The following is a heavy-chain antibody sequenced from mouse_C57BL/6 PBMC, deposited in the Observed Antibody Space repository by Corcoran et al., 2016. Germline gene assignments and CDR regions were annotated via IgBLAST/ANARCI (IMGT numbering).Heavy chain of an antibody. V-gene: IGHV1-53*01. Sequence: QVQLQQPGTELVKPGASVKLSCKACGYTFTSYWMHWVKQRPGQGLEWIGNINPSNGGTNYNAKFKSKATLTVDKSSSTAYMQLSSLTSEDSAVYYCARAEDYHDYFDYWGQGTTLTVSS. CDR1: GYTFTSYW. D-gene: IGHD1-1*01. CDR2: INPSNGGT. CDR3: ARAEDYHDYFDY. J-gene: IGHJ2*01.